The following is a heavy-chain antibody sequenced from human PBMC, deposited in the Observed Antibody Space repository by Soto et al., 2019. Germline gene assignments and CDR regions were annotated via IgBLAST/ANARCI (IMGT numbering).Heavy chain of an antibody. CDR1: GITFSSYD. CDR3: AKDYWPARGSWSPLDY. V-gene: IGHV3-30*18. CDR2: ISYDGSNK. D-gene: IGHD2-8*02. J-gene: IGHJ4*02. Sequence: QVQLVESGGGVVQPGRSLRLSCAASGITFSSYDMHWVRQAPGKGLEWVAVISYDGSNKYYADSVKGRFTISRDNAKNTLYLQMSSLRAEDTAVYYCAKDYWPARGSWSPLDYWGQGTLVTVSS.